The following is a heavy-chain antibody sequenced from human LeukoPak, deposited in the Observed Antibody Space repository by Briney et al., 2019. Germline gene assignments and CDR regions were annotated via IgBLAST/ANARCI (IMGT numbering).Heavy chain of an antibody. V-gene: IGHV3-23*01. CDR3: AKDPSGRYHHFFDY. D-gene: IGHD1-26*01. CDR1: GFTFSSYA. J-gene: IGHJ4*02. CDR2: ISGSCGST. Sequence: GGSLRLSCAASGFTFSSYAMRWVRQAPGKGLEWVSAISGSCGSTYYADSVKGRFTISRDNYKHTLYLQMNSIRADDTAEYYCAKDPSGRYHHFFDYWGQGTLVTVSS.